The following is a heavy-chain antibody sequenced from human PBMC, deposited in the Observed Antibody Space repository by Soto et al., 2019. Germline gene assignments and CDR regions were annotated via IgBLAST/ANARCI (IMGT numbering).Heavy chain of an antibody. CDR1: GGSISSSSYY. CDR2: IYYSGST. V-gene: IGHV4-39*01. D-gene: IGHD6-19*01. Sequence: SETLSLTCTVSGGSISSSSYYWGWIRQPPGKGLEWIGSIYYSGSTYYNPSLKSRVTISVDTSKNQFSLKLSSVTAADTAVYYCARERVRIAVAGIWYFDYWGQGTLVTVSS. CDR3: ARERVRIAVAGIWYFDY. J-gene: IGHJ4*02.